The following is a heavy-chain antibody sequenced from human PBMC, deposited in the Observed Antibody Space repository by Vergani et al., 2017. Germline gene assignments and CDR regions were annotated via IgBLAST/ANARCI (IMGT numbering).Heavy chain of an antibody. CDR1: RYTFSNYY. V-gene: IGHV1-46*03. CDR2: INPSGGHT. J-gene: IGHJ4*02. Sequence: QVQVVQSGAEVKKSGASVKVSCKTSRYTFSNYYMHWVRQAPGQGLEWMGIINPSGGHTNYAQKFQGRGTMTRDTSTSTVYMELSSLRSEDTAIYYCVRGDYGILTGYRYWGQGTLGTVSA. CDR3: VRGDYGILTGYRY. D-gene: IGHD3-9*01.